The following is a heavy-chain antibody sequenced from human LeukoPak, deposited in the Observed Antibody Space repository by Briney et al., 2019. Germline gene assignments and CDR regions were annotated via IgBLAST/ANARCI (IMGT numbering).Heavy chain of an antibody. CDR3: ARERRLYYYDSSNTGNAFDI. J-gene: IGHJ3*02. Sequence: SETLSLTCTVSGYSISSGYYWGWIRQPPGKGLEWIGSIYYSGSTYYNPSLKSRVTISVDTSKNQFSLKLSSVTAADTAVYYCARERRLYYYDSSNTGNAFDIWGQGTMVTVSS. CDR2: IYYSGST. CDR1: GYSISSGYY. V-gene: IGHV4-38-2*02. D-gene: IGHD3-22*01.